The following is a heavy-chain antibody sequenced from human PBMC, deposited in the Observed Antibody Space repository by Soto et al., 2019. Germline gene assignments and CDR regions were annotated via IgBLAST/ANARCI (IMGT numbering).Heavy chain of an antibody. V-gene: IGHV6-1*01. Sequence: QTLSLTCAISGDSVSSNDATWDWIRQSPSRGLEWLGRTYYRSKWYNEYALSVKSRITINPDTSKNQFSLQLNSVTPDDTAVYYCAREYNTGWSTWGQGTLVTVSS. CDR2: TYYRSKWYN. CDR1: GDSVSSNDAT. J-gene: IGHJ4*02. CDR3: AREYNTGWST. D-gene: IGHD6-19*01.